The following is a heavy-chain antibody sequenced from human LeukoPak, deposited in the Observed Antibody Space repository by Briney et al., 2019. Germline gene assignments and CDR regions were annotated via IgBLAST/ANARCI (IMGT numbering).Heavy chain of an antibody. V-gene: IGHV3-7*01. CDR1: GFTFSSYW. Sequence: GGSLRLSCAASGFTFSSYWMSWVRQAPGKGLEWVANIKQDGSEKYYVDSVKGRFTISRDNAKNSLYLQMNSLRAEDTAVYYCARDKWIQLWLDWYFDLWGRGTLVTVSS. CDR2: IKQDGSEK. D-gene: IGHD5-18*01. CDR3: ARDKWIQLWLDWYFDL. J-gene: IGHJ2*01.